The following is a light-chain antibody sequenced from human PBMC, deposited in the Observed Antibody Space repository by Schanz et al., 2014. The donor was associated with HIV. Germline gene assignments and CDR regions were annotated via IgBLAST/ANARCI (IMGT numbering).Light chain of an antibody. CDR1: QNIGFW. CDR2: QAS. Sequence: DIQMTQSPSSLSASVGDRVSITCRASQNIGFWLTWYQQKPGKAPNLLIFQASTLNSGVPSRFSGSGSGTDFTITISRLQPEDVATYYCQQANSVPLSFGGGTKVEIK. V-gene: IGKV1-5*03. J-gene: IGKJ4*01. CDR3: QQANSVPLS.